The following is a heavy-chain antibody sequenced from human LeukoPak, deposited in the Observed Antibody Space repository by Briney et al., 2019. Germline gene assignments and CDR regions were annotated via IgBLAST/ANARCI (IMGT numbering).Heavy chain of an antibody. CDR1: GSTVSSNF. V-gene: IGHV3-53*01. Sequence: GESLRLSCAVSGSTVSSNFMTWVRQAPGKGLEWVSLILGDTTTTYADSVKGRFTISRDNSKNTLYLQMNRLRADDTAVYYCVRDKGVGPTERFDSWGQGTLVTVSS. CDR3: VRDKGVGPTERFDS. J-gene: IGHJ4*02. D-gene: IGHD1-26*01. CDR2: ILGDTTT.